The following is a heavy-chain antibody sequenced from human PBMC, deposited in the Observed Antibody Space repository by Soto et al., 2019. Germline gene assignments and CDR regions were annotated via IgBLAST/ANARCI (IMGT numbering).Heavy chain of an antibody. V-gene: IGHV3-21*06. CDR3: ARESEDLTSNFDY. J-gene: IGHJ4*02. CDR2: ISSTTNYI. CDR1: GFTFTRYS. Sequence: GGSLRLSCVVSGFTFTRYSMNWVRQAPGKGLEWVSSISSTTNYIYYGDSMKGRFTISRDNAKNSLYLEMNSLRAEDTAVYYCARESEDLTSNFDYWGQGTLVTVSS.